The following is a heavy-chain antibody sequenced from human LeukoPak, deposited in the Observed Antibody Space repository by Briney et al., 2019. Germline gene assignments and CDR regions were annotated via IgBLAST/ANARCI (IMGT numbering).Heavy chain of an antibody. J-gene: IGHJ3*02. CDR2: IRYDGSNK. D-gene: IGHD2-2*02. CDR3: AKDIFGCSSTSCYTSYAFDI. V-gene: IGHV3-30*02. Sequence: PGVSLRLSCAASGFTFSSYGMHWVRQAPGKGLEWVAFIRYDGSNKYYADSVKGRFTISRDNSKNTLYLQMNSLRAEDTAVYYCAKDIFGCSSTSCYTSYAFDIWGQGTMVTVSS. CDR1: GFTFSSYG.